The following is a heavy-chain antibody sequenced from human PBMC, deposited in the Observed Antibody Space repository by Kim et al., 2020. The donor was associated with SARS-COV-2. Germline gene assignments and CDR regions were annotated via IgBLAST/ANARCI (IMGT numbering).Heavy chain of an antibody. Sequence: SETLSLTCAVYGGSFSGYYWSWIRQPPGKGLEWIGEINHSGSTNYNPSLKSRVTISVDTSKNQFSLKLSSVTAADTAVYYCARGGRNWYYYYGMDVWGQGTTVTVSS. J-gene: IGHJ6*02. CDR2: INHSGST. V-gene: IGHV4-34*01. CDR1: GGSFSGYY. CDR3: ARGGRNWYYYYGMDV. D-gene: IGHD1-1*01.